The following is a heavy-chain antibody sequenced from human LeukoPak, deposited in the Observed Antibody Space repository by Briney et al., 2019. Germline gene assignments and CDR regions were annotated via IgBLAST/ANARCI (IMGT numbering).Heavy chain of an antibody. V-gene: IGHV1-8*01. D-gene: IGHD5/OR15-5a*01. CDR1: AYTLTSYD. CDR2: MNPNSGNT. CDR3: ASVYENFDY. Sequence: ASVKFSSKPSAYTLTSYDINWVRQANGQGHEWMGWMNPNSGNTGDAQKFQGRVTITRNTTISTAYMELSSLRSEDTAVYYCASVYENFDYWGQGTLVIVSS. J-gene: IGHJ4*02.